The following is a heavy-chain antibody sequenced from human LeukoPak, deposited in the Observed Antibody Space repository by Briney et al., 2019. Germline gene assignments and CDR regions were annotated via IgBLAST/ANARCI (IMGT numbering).Heavy chain of an antibody. CDR1: GGSFSGYY. Sequence: SETLSLTCAVYGGSFSGYYWSWIRQPPGKGLEWIGEINHSGSTNYNPSLKSRVTISVDTSKNQFSLKLSSVTAAGTAVYYCARVVWYSGYDSTPGFDPWGQGTLVTVSS. V-gene: IGHV4-34*01. CDR2: INHSGST. CDR3: ARVVWYSGYDSTPGFDP. J-gene: IGHJ5*02. D-gene: IGHD5-12*01.